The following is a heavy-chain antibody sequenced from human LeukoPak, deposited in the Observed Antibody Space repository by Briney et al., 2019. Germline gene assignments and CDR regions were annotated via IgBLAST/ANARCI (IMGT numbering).Heavy chain of an antibody. J-gene: IGHJ4*02. Sequence: GGSLRPSCAASGFTFRSYEMNWVRQAPGKGLEWVPYISSSGGTIYYADSVKGRFTISRDNAKNSLYLQMSSLRAEDTAVYYCARDLTGPFDYWGQGTLVTVSS. D-gene: IGHD1-14*01. CDR1: GFTFRSYE. CDR3: ARDLTGPFDY. V-gene: IGHV3-48*03. CDR2: ISSSGGTI.